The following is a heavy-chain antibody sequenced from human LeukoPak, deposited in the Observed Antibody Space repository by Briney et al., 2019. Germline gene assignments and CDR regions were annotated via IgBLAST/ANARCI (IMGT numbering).Heavy chain of an antibody. CDR2: ISGSGGST. CDR3: AKALEVTAIFDY. J-gene: IGHJ4*02. Sequence: GGSLRLSCAASGFTFSSYAMSWVRQAPGKGLECISVISGSGGSTYYADSVKGRFTISRDTSRNTLYLQMNSLRAGDTAVYYCAKALEVTAIFDYWGQGTLVTVSS. D-gene: IGHD2-21*02. CDR1: GFTFSSYA. V-gene: IGHV3-23*01.